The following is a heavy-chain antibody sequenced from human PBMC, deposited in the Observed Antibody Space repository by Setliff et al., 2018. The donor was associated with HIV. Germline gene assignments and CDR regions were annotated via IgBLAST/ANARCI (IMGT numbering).Heavy chain of an antibody. CDR2: IIPIFGTT. Sequence: SVKVSCKASGGTFSSYSITWVRQAPGQGLEWVGGIIPIFGTTNYAQNFQGRVTISADESTSTAYMELSSLRSEDTAVYYCASDYYDSSGYPQGAFDIWGQGTMVTVSS. J-gene: IGHJ3*02. CDR3: ASDYYDSSGYPQGAFDI. CDR1: GGTFSSYS. V-gene: IGHV1-69*13. D-gene: IGHD3-22*01.